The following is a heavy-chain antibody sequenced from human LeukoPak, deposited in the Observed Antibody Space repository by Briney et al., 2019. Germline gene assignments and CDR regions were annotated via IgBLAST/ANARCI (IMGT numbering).Heavy chain of an antibody. CDR1: GGSISSYY. D-gene: IGHD5-18*01. CDR2: IYYSGST. CDR3: ARYNSYGYPYYFDY. Sequence: PSETPPLTCTVSGGSISSYYWSWIRQPPGKGLEWIGYIYYSGSTNYNPSLKSRVTISVDTSKNQFSLKLSSVTAADTAVYYCARYNSYGYPYYFDYWGQGTLVTVSS. V-gene: IGHV4-59*01. J-gene: IGHJ4*02.